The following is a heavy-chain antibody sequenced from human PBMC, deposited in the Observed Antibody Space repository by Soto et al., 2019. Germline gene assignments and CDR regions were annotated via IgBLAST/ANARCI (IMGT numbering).Heavy chain of an antibody. V-gene: IGHV3-33*01. CDR3: ARGDCSSTSCPYGMDV. CDR2: IGDDGSNK. D-gene: IGHD2-2*01. J-gene: IGHJ6*02. CDR1: GFTFSSYG. Sequence: QVQLVESGGGVVQPGRSLRLSCAASGFTFSSYGMHWVRQAPGKGLEWVAVIGDDGSNKYYADSVKGRFTITRDNSKNTLSLQMNSLRAEATAVYYCARGDCSSTSCPYGMDVWGQGTTVTVSS.